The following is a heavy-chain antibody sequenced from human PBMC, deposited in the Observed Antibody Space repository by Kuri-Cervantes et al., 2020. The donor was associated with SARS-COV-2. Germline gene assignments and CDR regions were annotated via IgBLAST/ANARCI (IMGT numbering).Heavy chain of an antibody. Sequence: SLSCTVSGGSISSSSYYWGWIRQPPGKGLEWIGSIYYSGSTYYNPSLKSRVTISVDTSKNQFSLKLSSVTAADTAVYYCARRLEYANAFDIWGQGTMVTVSS. CDR1: GGSISSSSYY. J-gene: IGHJ3*02. CDR3: ARRLEYANAFDI. V-gene: IGHV4-39*01. CDR2: IYYSGST. D-gene: IGHD2-2*01.